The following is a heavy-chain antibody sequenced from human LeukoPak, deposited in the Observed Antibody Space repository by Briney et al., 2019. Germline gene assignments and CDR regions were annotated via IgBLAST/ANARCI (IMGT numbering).Heavy chain of an antibody. CDR1: GFTFSSDW. CDR3: AKDRVGSGWYRTLLS. Sequence: PGGSLRLSCAASGFTFSSDWMSWVRQAPGKGLEWVASIKQDGSETRYVDSVKGRFTIFRDNTKSSLYLQMNSLRAEDTAVYYCAKDRVGSGWYRTLLSWGQGALVTVSS. D-gene: IGHD6-19*01. CDR2: IKQDGSET. J-gene: IGHJ4*02. V-gene: IGHV3-7*03.